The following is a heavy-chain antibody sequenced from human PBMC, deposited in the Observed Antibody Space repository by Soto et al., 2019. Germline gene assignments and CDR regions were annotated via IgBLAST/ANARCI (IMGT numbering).Heavy chain of an antibody. Sequence: SETLSLTCTVSGGSINTFYWSWVRQPAGKGLEWIGRIFSSGSTSLNPSLESRVAMSVDTSKNHFSLNLSSVTAADMAVYYCAREGSYSAYNFAHGIQLWSFDFWGQGALVTVSS. CDR3: AREGSYSAYNFAHGIQLWSFDF. D-gene: IGHD5-12*01. CDR2: IFSSGST. V-gene: IGHV4-4*07. CDR1: GGSINTFY. J-gene: IGHJ4*02.